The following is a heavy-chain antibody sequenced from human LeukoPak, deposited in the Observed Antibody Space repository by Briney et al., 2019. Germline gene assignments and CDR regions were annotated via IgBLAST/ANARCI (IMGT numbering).Heavy chain of an antibody. D-gene: IGHD6-19*01. J-gene: IGHJ4*01. Sequence: GGSLRLSCAASGITFSTYEMNWVRQTPGRGLEWISYISHTGATIHYAGSVKGRFTISRDNAKNSLYLQMNNLRVEDTAIYYCARDPTSGWHFDYWGQEPWSPSPQ. CDR2: ISHTGATI. V-gene: IGHV3-48*03. CDR1: GITFSTYE. CDR3: ARDPTSGWHFDY.